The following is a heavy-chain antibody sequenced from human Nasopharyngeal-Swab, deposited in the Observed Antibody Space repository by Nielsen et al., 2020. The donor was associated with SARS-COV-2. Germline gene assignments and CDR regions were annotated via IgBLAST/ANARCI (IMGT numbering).Heavy chain of an antibody. CDR2: ISGSGGST. Sequence: VRQAPGKGLEWVSAISGSGGSTYYADSVKGRFTISRDNSKNTPYLQMNSLRAEDTAVYYCAKDLTSIAVAGPIIDYWGQGTLVTVSS. CDR3: AKDLTSIAVAGPIIDY. V-gene: IGHV3-23*01. J-gene: IGHJ4*02. D-gene: IGHD6-19*01.